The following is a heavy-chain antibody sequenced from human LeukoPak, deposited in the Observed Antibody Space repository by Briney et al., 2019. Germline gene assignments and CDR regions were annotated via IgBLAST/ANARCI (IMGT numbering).Heavy chain of an antibody. CDR3: ATHQLLQFDVFNV. V-gene: IGHV4-59*08. D-gene: IGHD5-24*01. Sequence: SETLSLTCTVSGDSIRRPYWSWIRQPPGKGLEWIGYIDQNGNTDYNSSLQSRVSISADTSKSQFSLKLTSATAEDTAVYYCATHQLLQFDVFNVWGQGTMVTVSS. CDR2: IDQNGNT. CDR1: GDSIRRPY. J-gene: IGHJ3*01.